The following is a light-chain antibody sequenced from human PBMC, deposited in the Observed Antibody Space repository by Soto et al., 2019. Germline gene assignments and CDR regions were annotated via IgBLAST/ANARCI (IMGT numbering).Light chain of an antibody. Sequence: DIQMTQSPSSVSASVGDRVTITCRASQGISSWLAWYQQRPGEAPKVLIFAASSLQSGVPSRFSGSGAETDCTLTITSLQPEDSAPYYCQQANLFPLTFGGGTKVEIK. CDR1: QGISSW. J-gene: IGKJ4*01. CDR3: QQANLFPLT. CDR2: AAS. V-gene: IGKV1-12*01.